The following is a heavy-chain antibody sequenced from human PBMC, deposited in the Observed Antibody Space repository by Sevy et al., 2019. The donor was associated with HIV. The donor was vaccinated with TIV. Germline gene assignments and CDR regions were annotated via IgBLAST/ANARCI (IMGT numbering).Heavy chain of an antibody. V-gene: IGHV3-7*03. CDR3: ARDWGGYIGSGGDYYYYGMDV. Sequence: GGSLRLSCAASGFAFNSYWMSWVRQAPGMALQWVGTIKEDGSEKYYVDSMKGRFTISRDNAKNSLYLQMNSLRAEDKAVYYCARDWGGYIGSGGDYYYYGMDVWGQGTTVTVSS. D-gene: IGHD3-16*01. CDR2: IKEDGSEK. CDR1: GFAFNSYW. J-gene: IGHJ6*02.